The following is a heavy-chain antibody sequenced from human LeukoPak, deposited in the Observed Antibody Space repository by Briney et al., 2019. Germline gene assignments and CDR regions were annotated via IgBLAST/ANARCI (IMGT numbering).Heavy chain of an antibody. J-gene: IGHJ4*02. CDR3: ARESWKTFDY. CDR1: GFTFSSYG. CDR2: IYVGGST. D-gene: IGHD1-1*01. V-gene: IGHV3-66*01. Sequence: GGSLRLSCAASGFTFSSYGMSWVRQAPGKGLEWVSVIYVGGSTYYADSVKGRFTISRDNSKNTLYLQMNSLRAEDTAVYYCARESWKTFDYWGQGTLVTVSS.